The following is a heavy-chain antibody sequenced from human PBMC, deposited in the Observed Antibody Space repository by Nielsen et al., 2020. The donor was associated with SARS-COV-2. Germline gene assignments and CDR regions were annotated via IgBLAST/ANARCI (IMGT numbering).Heavy chain of an antibody. Sequence: SETLSLTCTVSGYSISSGYYWGWIRQPPGRGLELIGSIYHSGRTYYNPSLKSRVTISVYTSKNQFSLKLNTATAADTAVYYCARSADYYFDYWGQGTLVTVSS. D-gene: IGHD3/OR15-3a*01. J-gene: IGHJ4*02. CDR2: IYHSGRT. CDR1: GYSISSGYY. CDR3: ARSADYYFDY. V-gene: IGHV4-38-2*02.